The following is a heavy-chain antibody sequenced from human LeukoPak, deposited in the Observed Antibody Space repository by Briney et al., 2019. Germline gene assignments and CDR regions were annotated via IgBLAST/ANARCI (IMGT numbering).Heavy chain of an antibody. D-gene: IGHD5-24*01. CDR3: ARDSDVYKLVYV. CDR1: GASFDSAYC. Sequence: PSETLSLSSTVSGASFDSAYCWSWVRQPPGKRPEWIGTIYSSEFTYYNPSLISRVTISADTSKNLFSLRLTSVTAADTAVYYCARDSDVYKLVYVWGQGTLVTVSS. CDR2: IYSSEFT. V-gene: IGHV4-38-2*02. J-gene: IGHJ4*02.